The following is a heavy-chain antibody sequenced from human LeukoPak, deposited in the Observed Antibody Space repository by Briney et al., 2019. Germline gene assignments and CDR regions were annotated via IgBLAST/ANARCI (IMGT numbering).Heavy chain of an antibody. CDR3: AREYDDFWSGYSALKY. CDR1: DFSVNTNY. J-gene: IGHJ4*02. V-gene: IGHV3-53*01. Sequence: PGGSLRLSCAASDFSVNTNYMNWVRQAPGKGLEWVSVINDSGDSTYYADSVKGRFTISRDNSKNMLYLQMNSLRAEDTAVYYCAREYDDFWSGYSALKYWGQGTLVTVSS. CDR2: INDSGDST. D-gene: IGHD3-3*01.